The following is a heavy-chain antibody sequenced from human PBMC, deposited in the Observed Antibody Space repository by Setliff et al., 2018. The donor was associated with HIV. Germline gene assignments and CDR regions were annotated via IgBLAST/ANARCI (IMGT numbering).Heavy chain of an antibody. CDR1: GITVSGIY. CDR3: ARDLIRITPHGDLPF. Sequence: QTGGSLRLSCVASGITVSGIYMTWVRQAPGKGLEWVSVINGGTTTYYADSVKGRFTISRDNSKNTLYPQMNSLRVEDTAMYYCARDLIRITPHGDLPFWGQGTLVTVSS. CDR2: INGGTTT. J-gene: IGHJ4*02. V-gene: IGHV3-66*02. D-gene: IGHD2-15*01.